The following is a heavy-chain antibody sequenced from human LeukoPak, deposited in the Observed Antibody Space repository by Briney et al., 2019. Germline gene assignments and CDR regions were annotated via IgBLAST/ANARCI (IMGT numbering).Heavy chain of an antibody. CDR1: GFPFSTYG. CDR2: IWYDGSNK. Sequence: GRSLRLSCAASGFPFSTYGMHWVRQAPGRGLEWVAFIWYDGSNKYYADSVKSRFTISRDNSKNTLYLQMNSLRVEDTAVYYCGKDFSYYDSSGSGPDYWGQGTLVTVSS. D-gene: IGHD3-22*01. CDR3: GKDFSYYDSSGSGPDY. V-gene: IGHV3-33*06. J-gene: IGHJ4*02.